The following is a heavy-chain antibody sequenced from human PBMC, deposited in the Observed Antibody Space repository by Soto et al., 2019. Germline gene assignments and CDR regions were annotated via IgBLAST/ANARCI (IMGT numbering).Heavy chain of an antibody. CDR3: AIHTLMSTSVY. V-gene: IGHV4-39*01. CDR1: GGSISNSSFY. CDR2: IYYSGST. J-gene: IGHJ4*02. Sequence: PSETLSLTCTVSGGSISNSSFYWCWIRQPPGKWLQWIGSIYYSGSTYYNPSLKTRVTISVDTSKNQFSLKLNSVTAADSAVYDSAIHTLMSTSVYWGEGTLVTVSS. D-gene: IGHD2-8*01.